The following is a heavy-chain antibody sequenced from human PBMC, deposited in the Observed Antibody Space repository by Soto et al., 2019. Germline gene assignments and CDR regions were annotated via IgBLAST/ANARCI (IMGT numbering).Heavy chain of an antibody. Sequence: PSETLSITSTVSGGSISSSRYYWAWIRQPPRKVLEWIGSIYYSGSTYYNPSLKSRVTISVDTSKNQFSLKLSSVTAADTAVYYCARGLVCIAVAGPYQNYYCMDVCGQGTTVT. CDR3: ARGLVCIAVAGPYQNYYCMDV. CDR1: GGSISSSRYY. V-gene: IGHV4-39*01. D-gene: IGHD6-19*01. CDR2: IYYSGST. J-gene: IGHJ6*02.